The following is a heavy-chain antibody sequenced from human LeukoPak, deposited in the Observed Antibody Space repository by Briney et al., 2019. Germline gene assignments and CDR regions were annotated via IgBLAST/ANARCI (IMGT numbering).Heavy chain of an antibody. CDR2: LYPIDFDK. Sequence: GESLKISCKASGYKFTSYWIAWVRQKPGHGLEWMGSLYPIDFDKTYSPSFQGQVTMSADRSINTAYLQWSSLKASDTAMYYCARRHGGFDYWGQGTLVTVSS. V-gene: IGHV5-51*01. CDR1: GYKFTSYW. D-gene: IGHD3-16*01. J-gene: IGHJ4*02. CDR3: ARRHGGFDY.